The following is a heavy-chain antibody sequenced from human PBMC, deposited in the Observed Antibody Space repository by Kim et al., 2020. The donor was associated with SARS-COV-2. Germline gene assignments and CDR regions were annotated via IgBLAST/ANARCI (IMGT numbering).Heavy chain of an antibody. CDR3: AATIVVVPAAGDYYGMDV. J-gene: IGHJ6*02. D-gene: IGHD2-2*01. CDR1: GYTFTSYA. V-gene: IGHV1-3*01. Sequence: ASVKVSCKASGYTFTSYAMHWVRQAPGQRLEWMGWINAGNGNTKYSQKFQGRVTITRDTSASTAYMELSSLRSEDTAVYYCAATIVVVPAAGDYYGMDVWGQGTTVTVSS. CDR2: INAGNGNT.